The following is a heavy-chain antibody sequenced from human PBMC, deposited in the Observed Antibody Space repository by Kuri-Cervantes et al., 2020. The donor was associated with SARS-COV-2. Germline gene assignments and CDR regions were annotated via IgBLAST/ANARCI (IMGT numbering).Heavy chain of an antibody. CDR3: AKSLDWAPKWFDP. V-gene: IGHV3-11*06. CDR1: GFSVSDHY. CDR2: INSRSET. J-gene: IGHJ5*02. Sequence: GGSLRLSCAASGFSVSDHYMTRIRQAPGKGLEWVSHINSRSETNYADSVRGRFIISRDAAKKSLYLQMNSLRVEDTAVYYCAKSLDWAPKWFDPWGQGTLVTVSS. D-gene: IGHD3/OR15-3a*01.